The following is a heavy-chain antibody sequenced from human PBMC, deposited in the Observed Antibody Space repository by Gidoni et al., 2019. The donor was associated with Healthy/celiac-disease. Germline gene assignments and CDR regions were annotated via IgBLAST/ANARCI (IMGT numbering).Heavy chain of an antibody. CDR2: IKSKTDGGNT. D-gene: IGHD2-2*01. CDR3: TTDDIVVVPAANYYYYGMDV. Sequence: EVQLVESGGGLVKPGGSLRLSCAASGFTFINAWMRWVRQAPGKGLAGVGRIKSKTDGGNTDYAEPVKGRVTISRDDSKNTMYLQMNSMKTEDTAVYYCTTDDIVVVPAANYYYYGMDVWGQGTTVTVSS. J-gene: IGHJ6*02. CDR1: GFTFINAW. V-gene: IGHV3-15*01.